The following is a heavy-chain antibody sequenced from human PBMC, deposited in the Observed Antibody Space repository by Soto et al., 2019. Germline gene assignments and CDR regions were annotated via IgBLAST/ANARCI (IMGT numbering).Heavy chain of an antibody. CDR2: IWSDGGNK. D-gene: IGHD6-13*01. V-gene: IGHV3-33*01. J-gene: IGHJ4*02. CDR1: GFTFSSYG. Sequence: QVQLVESGGGVVQPGRSLRLSCAASGFTFSSYGMHWVRQAPGKGLEWVAVIWSDGGNKYYADSVKGRFTISRDNSKNTLYLQMNSLRAEETAVYCCGGWGIAAGDYWGQGTLVTVSS. CDR3: GGWGIAAGDY.